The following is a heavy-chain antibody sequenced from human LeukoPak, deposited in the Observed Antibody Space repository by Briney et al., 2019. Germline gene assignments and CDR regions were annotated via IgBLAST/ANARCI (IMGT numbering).Heavy chain of an antibody. CDR2: IYYSGST. CDR1: GGSISSYY. CDR3: ARVWGIAVAGTGGGFDY. D-gene: IGHD6-19*01. J-gene: IGHJ4*02. Sequence: SSETLSLTCTVSGGSISSYYWSWIRQPPGKGLEWIGYIYYSGSTNYNPSLKSRVTISVDTSKNQFSLKLSSVTAADTAVCYCARVWGIAVAGTGGGFDYWGQGTLVTVSS. V-gene: IGHV4-59*01.